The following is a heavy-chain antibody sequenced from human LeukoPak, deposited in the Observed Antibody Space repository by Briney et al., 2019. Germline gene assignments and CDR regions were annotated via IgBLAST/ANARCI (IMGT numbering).Heavy chain of an antibody. D-gene: IGHD2-2*01. V-gene: IGHV1-46*01. CDR2: INPSGGST. J-gene: IGHJ5*02. CDR1: GHTFTSYY. Sequence: ASVKVSCKASGHTFTSYYMHWVRQAPGQGLEWMGIINPSGGSTSYAQKFQGRVTMTRDTSTSTVYMELSSLRSEDTAVYYCARGPNEPIVVVPAALLGWFDPWGQGTLVTVSS. CDR3: ARGPNEPIVVVPAALLGWFDP.